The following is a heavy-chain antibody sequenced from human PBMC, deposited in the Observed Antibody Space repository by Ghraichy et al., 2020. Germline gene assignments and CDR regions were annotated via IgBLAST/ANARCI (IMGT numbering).Heavy chain of an antibody. CDR1: GFTFSSYW. V-gene: IGHV3-7*03. J-gene: IGHJ6*03. D-gene: IGHD3-10*01. Sequence: GGSLRLSCAASGFTFSSYWMSWVRQAPGKGLEWVANIKQDGSEKYYVDSVKGRFTISRDNAKNSLYLQMNSLRAEDTAVYYCARLWYYGSGSYYKRRDYYYYYMDVWGKGTTVTVSS. CDR2: IKQDGSEK. CDR3: ARLWYYGSGSYYKRRDYYYYYMDV.